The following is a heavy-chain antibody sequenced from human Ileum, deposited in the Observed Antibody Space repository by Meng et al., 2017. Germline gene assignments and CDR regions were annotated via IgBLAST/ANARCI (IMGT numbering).Heavy chain of an antibody. V-gene: IGHV4-4*02. J-gene: IGHJ4*02. Sequence: VQRECRCPGLLAPSGTLSLTSPVSGGSIISSFYWRWVRQSPGKGLEWIGQIYLAGSPNYTPSLESRVTISVDKSKNQFSLRLTSVTAADTAIFYCVRHGGKYFDSWGQGTLVTVS. CDR2: IYLAGSP. CDR1: GGSIISSFY. D-gene: IGHD2-15*01. CDR3: VRHGGKYFDS.